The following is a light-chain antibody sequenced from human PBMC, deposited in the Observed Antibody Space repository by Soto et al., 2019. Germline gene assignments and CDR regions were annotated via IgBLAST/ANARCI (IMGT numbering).Light chain of an antibody. CDR1: QSVSRN. CDR3: QQYNDWPGT. CDR2: DVS. J-gene: IGKJ1*01. V-gene: IGKV3-15*01. Sequence: EMVMTQSPATLSVSPGERATLSCRASQSVSRNLAWYQQKPGQAPRLLVYDVSTRANDIPARFSGSGSGTEFPLTISSLQSEDFAVYYCQQYNDWPGTFGQGTKVDMK.